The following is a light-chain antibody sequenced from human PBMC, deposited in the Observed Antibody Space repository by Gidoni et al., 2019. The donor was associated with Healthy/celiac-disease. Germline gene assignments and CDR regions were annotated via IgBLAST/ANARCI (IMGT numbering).Light chain of an antibody. Sequence: EIVFTQSPATLSLSPGERATLSCRASQSVSSYLAWYQQKPGQAPRLLIYDASNRATGIPARFSGSGSGTDFTLTISSLEPEDFAVYYCQQRSNWPRLFTFXPXTKVDIK. CDR1: QSVSSY. CDR3: QQRSNWPRLFT. CDR2: DAS. J-gene: IGKJ3*01. V-gene: IGKV3-11*01.